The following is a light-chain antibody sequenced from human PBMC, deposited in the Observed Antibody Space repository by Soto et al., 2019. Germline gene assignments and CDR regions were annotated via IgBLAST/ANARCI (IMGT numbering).Light chain of an antibody. J-gene: IGKJ1*01. CDR2: GAS. CDR3: QQYGSSPTWK. CDR1: QRVVND. V-gene: IGKV3-15*01. Sequence: ETVMTHSPAALSVSPGQGATLSFSSSQRVVNDVAWYHQKPGQSPRLLIYGASTRATGIPARFSGSGSGTEFTLTISRLQSEDFAVYYCQQYGSSPTWKFGKGTKVDI.